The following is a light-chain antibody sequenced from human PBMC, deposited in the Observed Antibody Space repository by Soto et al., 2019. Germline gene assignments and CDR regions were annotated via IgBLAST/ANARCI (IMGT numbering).Light chain of an antibody. CDR2: GAS. J-gene: IGKJ4*01. V-gene: IGKV3-20*01. CDR3: QQYVSSPIT. Sequence: EIVLTQSPGTLPLSPGERATLSCRASQSISSSYLAWYQQKPGQAPRLLIYGASSRATGIPDRFSGSGSGTDFTLTISRLEPEDFAVYYCQQYVSSPITFGGGTKVEIK. CDR1: QSISSSY.